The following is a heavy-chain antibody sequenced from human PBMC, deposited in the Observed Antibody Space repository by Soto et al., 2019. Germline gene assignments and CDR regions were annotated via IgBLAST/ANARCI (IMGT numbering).Heavy chain of an antibody. D-gene: IGHD6-13*01. CDR1: GYTFTSYA. CDR3: ARGDDSSTWPFDY. J-gene: IGHJ4*02. Sequence: ASVKVSCKASGYTFTSYAIHWVRQAPGQRLEWMGWINAGNGNTKYSQKFQGRVTIARDTSATTAYMELNSLRSEDTAVYYCARGDDSSTWPFDYWGQGTLVTVSS. CDR2: INAGNGNT. V-gene: IGHV1-3*01.